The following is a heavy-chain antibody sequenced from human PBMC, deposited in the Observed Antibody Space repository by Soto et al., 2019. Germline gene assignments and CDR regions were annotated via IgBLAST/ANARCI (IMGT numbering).Heavy chain of an antibody. CDR2: ISYDENNK. CDR3: AKVLTGDLDY. J-gene: IGHJ4*02. CDR1: GFTFSSYG. V-gene: IGHV3-30*18. D-gene: IGHD7-27*01. Sequence: QVQLVESGGGVVHPGRSLRLSCAASGFTFSSYGMNWVRQAPGKGLEWVAVISYDENNKYYADSVKGRFNISRDHSKNTLYLQMNGLRADDTAVDYCAKVLTGDLDYWGQGTLVTVSS.